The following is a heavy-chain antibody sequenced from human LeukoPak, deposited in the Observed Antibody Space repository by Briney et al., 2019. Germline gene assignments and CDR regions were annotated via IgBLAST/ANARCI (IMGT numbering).Heavy chain of an antibody. J-gene: IGHJ4*02. CDR1: GGTFSSYA. D-gene: IGHD3-16*01. Sequence: GASVKVSCKASGGTFSSYAISWVRQAPGQGLEWMGRIIPILGIANYAQKFQGRVTITADKSMSTAYMELSSLRSEDTAVYYCARWEGSYALNYWGQGTLVTVSS. V-gene: IGHV1-69*04. CDR3: ARWEGSYALNY. CDR2: IIPILGIA.